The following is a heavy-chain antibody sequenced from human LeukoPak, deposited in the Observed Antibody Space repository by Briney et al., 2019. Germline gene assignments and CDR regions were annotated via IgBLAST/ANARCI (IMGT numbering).Heavy chain of an antibody. CDR3: ARESSLAGYPVYFDY. D-gene: IGHD5-12*01. Sequence: SDTLFFSCAVSSGSNSKWYGSVIRQPAGKGLEWIGRVYTTGNTNYNPSLKSRVTMSVDTSNNQFSLKLSSVTAADTAVYYCARESSLAGYPVYFDYWGQGTLVTVSS. V-gene: IGHV4-4*07. CDR1: SGSNSKWY. J-gene: IGHJ4*02. CDR2: VYTTGNT.